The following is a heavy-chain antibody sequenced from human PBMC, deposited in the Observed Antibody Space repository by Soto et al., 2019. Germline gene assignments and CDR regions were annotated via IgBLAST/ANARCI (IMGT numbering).Heavy chain of an antibody. D-gene: IGHD6-13*01. Sequence: ASVEASCKASGYTFTSYGISWVRQAPGQGLEWMGWISAYNGNTNYAQKLQGRVTMTTDTSTSTAYMELRSLRSDDTAVYYCARALYSSSWYLPYYFDYWGQGTLVTVSS. J-gene: IGHJ4*02. CDR3: ARALYSSSWYLPYYFDY. V-gene: IGHV1-18*01. CDR1: GYTFTSYG. CDR2: ISAYNGNT.